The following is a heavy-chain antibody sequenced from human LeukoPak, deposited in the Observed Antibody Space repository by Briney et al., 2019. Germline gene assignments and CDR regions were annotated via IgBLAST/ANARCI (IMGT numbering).Heavy chain of an antibody. D-gene: IGHD2-15*01. Sequence: AASVKVSCKASGYTFTGYYMHWVRQAPGQGLEWMGWINPNSGGTNYAQKFQGRVTMTRDTSISTAYMELSRLRSDDTAVYYCARASCSGGSCYSQMDVWGKGTTVTISS. CDR3: ARASCSGGSCYSQMDV. J-gene: IGHJ6*04. CDR1: GYTFTGYY. CDR2: INPNSGGT. V-gene: IGHV1-2*02.